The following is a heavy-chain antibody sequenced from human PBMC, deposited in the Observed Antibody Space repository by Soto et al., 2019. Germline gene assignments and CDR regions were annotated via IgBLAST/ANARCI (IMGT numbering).Heavy chain of an antibody. J-gene: IGHJ3*02. CDR3: ARDTYYAFVWGRYNDAFDI. D-gene: IGHD3-16*01. V-gene: IGHV3-7*01. CDR2: IKQDGSEQ. Sequence: GGSLRLSCAASGFTFSSYWMSWGRQAPGKGLEWVANIKQDGSEQYYVDTEKGRFTISRDNAKNSLYLQMNSLRSEDTAVYHCARDTYYAFVWGRYNDAFDIWGQGTMVTASS. CDR1: GFTFSSYW.